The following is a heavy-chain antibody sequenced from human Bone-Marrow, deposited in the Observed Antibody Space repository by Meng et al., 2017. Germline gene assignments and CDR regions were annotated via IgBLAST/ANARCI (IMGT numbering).Heavy chain of an antibody. D-gene: IGHD1-1*01. CDR3: TNDRLNH. V-gene: IGHV3-74*01. CDR2: INTDGSTT. CDR1: GFTFSGHW. Sequence: ETLSLTCAASGFTFSGHWMHWVRQAPGKGLVWVSRINTDGSTTTYADSVKGRFTISRDNAKNTLYLQMNSLRAEDTAVYYCTNDRLNHWGQGTLVTVSS. J-gene: IGHJ1*01.